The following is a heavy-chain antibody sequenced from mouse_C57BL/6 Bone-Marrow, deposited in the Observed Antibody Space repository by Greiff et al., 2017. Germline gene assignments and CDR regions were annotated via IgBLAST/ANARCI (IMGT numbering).Heavy chain of an antibody. CDR3: AREGTRVDY. V-gene: IGHV1-69*01. Sequence: VQLQQSGAELVMPGASVKLSCKASGYTFTSYWMHWVKQRPGQGLEWIGEIDPSDSYTNYNQKFKGKSTLTVDKSSSTAYMQLSSLTSEDSAVYYCAREGTRVDYWGQGTTLTVSS. D-gene: IGHD3-3*01. CDR2: IDPSDSYT. CDR1: GYTFTSYW. J-gene: IGHJ2*01.